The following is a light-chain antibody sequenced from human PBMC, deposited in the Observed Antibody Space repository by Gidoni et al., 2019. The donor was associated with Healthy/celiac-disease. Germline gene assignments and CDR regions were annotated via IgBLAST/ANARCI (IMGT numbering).Light chain of an antibody. CDR2: AAS. CDR3: QQSYSTPQT. V-gene: IGKV1-39*01. CDR1: QSISSY. J-gene: IGKJ1*01. Sequence: IHMTQSPSSLSASVGDRVTIPCRASQSISSYLNWYQQKPGKAPKLLIYAASSLQSGVPSRFSGSGSGTDFTLTISSLQPEDFATYYCQQSYSTPQTFGQGTKVEIK.